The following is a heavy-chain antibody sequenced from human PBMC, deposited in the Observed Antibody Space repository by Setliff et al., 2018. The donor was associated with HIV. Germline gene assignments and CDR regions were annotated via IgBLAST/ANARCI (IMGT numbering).Heavy chain of an antibody. Sequence: ASVKVSCKAFGYTFTSYCIHWVRQAPGQGLEWLGMVNPSGGSIAYAQRFQGRVTMTRDTSTNTVYMDLSGLRSDDTAVYYCARDRSAGYNYDYGYWGQGTLVTVSS. CDR1: GYTFTSYC. V-gene: IGHV1-46*01. CDR2: VNPSGGSI. CDR3: ARDRSAGYNYDYGY. J-gene: IGHJ4*02. D-gene: IGHD3-16*01.